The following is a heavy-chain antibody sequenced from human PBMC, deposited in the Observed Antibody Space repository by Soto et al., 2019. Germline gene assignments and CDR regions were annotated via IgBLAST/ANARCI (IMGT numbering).Heavy chain of an antibody. CDR1: GFTFESYD. V-gene: IGHV3-23*01. Sequence: EVQLFESGGGLVQPGGSLRLSCAASGFTFESYDMSWARQAPGMGLEWVSTIRRGDGSTYYADSVKGRFNISRDDSKKMLYLHMSSLRAEDTAIFYCAKGAWLDYWGQGTLVTVSS. CDR3: AKGAWLDY. J-gene: IGHJ4*02. CDR2: IRRGDGST.